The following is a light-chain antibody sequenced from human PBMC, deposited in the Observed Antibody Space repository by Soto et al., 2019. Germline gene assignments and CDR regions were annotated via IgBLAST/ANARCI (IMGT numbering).Light chain of an antibody. CDR3: SSYTRTTVV. Sequence: QSALTQPASVSGSPGQSVTISCTATTSDVGGYNYLSWYQQHPAKAPKLILYDGSSRPSGVSNRFSGSKSGNTASLIISGLQPEDEADYHCSSYTRTTVVFGGGTKLTVL. J-gene: IGLJ2*01. CDR2: DGS. V-gene: IGLV2-14*03. CDR1: TSDVGGYNY.